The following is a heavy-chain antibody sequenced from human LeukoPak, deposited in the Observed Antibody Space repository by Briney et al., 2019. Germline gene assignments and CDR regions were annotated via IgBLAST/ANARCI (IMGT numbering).Heavy chain of an antibody. CDR2: IKHSGST. J-gene: IGHJ5*02. CDR1: GGSFSGYY. D-gene: IGHD2-15*01. CDR3: AREHSTRTCFDP. V-gene: IGHV4-34*01. Sequence: SETLSLTCAVDGGSFSGYYWSWIRQPPGKGREWIGEIKHSGSTNYNPSLKSRVTISVDTSKNQFSLKLSSVTAADTAVYYCAREHSTRTCFDPWGQGTLVTVSS.